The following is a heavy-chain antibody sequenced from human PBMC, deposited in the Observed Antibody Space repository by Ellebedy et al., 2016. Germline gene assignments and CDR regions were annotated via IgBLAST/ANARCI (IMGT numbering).Heavy chain of an antibody. CDR1: GGSFSGYY. CDR2: INHSGST. D-gene: IGHD1-1*01. J-gene: IGHJ6*02. V-gene: IGHV4-34*01. Sequence: SETLSLTXAVYGGSFSGYYWSWIRQPPGKGLEWIGEINHSGSTNYNPPLKSRVTISVDTSKNQFSLKLSSVTAADTAVYYCAGGGTTRPYYGMDVWGQGTTVTVSS. CDR3: AGGGTTRPYYGMDV.